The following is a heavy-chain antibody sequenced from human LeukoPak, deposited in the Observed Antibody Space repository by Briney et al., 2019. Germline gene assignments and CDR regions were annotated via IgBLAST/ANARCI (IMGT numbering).Heavy chain of an antibody. CDR2: NYYSGST. V-gene: IGHV4-59*01. Sequence: PSETLSLTCTVSGGSISSYYWSWIRQPPGKGLEWIGYNYYSGSTNYNPSLKSRVTISVDTSKDQFSLKLSSVTAADTAVYYCARDRHSYYGSSGFDPWGQGTLVTVSS. D-gene: IGHD3-22*01. J-gene: IGHJ5*02. CDR3: ARDRHSYYGSSGFDP. CDR1: GGSISSYY.